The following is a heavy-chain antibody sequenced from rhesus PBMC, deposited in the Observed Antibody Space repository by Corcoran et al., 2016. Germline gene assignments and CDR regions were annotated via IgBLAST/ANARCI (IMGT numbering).Heavy chain of an antibody. CDR3: ARARYYNCWSAYYHLDY. J-gene: IGHJ4*01. D-gene: IGHD3-3*01. Sequence: QLQLQESGPGLVRASETLSLTCAVPGGSISSYYWSWIRQSPGGGWGGMGLVSGISGSTDYNPSRKSRVTISTGTCRSQFSLKMRSVAAADTAVYYWARARYYNCWSAYYHLDYWGQGVLVTVSS. CDR1: GGSISSYY. CDR2: VSGISGST. V-gene: IGHV4-173*01.